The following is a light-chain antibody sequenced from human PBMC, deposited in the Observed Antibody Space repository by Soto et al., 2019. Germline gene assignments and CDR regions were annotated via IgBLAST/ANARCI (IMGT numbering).Light chain of an antibody. CDR3: QQYGSSQLT. V-gene: IGKV3-20*01. J-gene: IGKJ4*01. CDR1: QSVSSNY. CDR2: RAS. Sequence: EIVLTQSPGTLSLSPGERATLSCRASQSVSSNYLAWYQQKPGQAPKVLIYRASIRATGIPDRFTGSGSGTDFTLTIRRMETEDLAVYYCQQYGSSQLTVGGGKKGEIK.